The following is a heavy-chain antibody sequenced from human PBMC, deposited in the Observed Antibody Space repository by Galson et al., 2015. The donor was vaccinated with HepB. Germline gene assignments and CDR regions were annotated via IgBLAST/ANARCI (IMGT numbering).Heavy chain of an antibody. CDR3: ARGTLGTITMLDY. J-gene: IGHJ4*02. CDR1: GFTFSSYG. V-gene: IGHV3-33*08. CDR2: IWYDGSNK. Sequence: SLSLSCAASGFTFSSYGMHWVRQAPGKGLEWVAVIWYDGSNKYYADSVKGRFTISRDNSKNTLYLQMNSLRAEDTAVYYCARGTLGTITMLDYWGQGTLVTVSS. D-gene: IGHD5-12*01.